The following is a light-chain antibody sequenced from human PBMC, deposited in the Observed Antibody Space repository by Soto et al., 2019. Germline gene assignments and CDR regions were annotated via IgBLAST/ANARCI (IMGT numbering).Light chain of an antibody. CDR2: AAS. CDR1: QGISNF. J-gene: IGKJ1*01. Sequence: DIQMTQSPSSLSASVGDRVTITCRASQGISNFLAWYQQKPGKVPKLLIYAASTLQSGVPSRFSGSGSGTDFTLTITSLQPEDVATYYCQKYNSAPWTFGQGSKVEIK. CDR3: QKYNSAPWT. V-gene: IGKV1-27*01.